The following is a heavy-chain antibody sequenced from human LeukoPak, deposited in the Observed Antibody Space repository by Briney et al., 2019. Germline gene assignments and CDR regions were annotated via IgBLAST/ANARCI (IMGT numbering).Heavy chain of an antibody. D-gene: IGHD4-17*01. J-gene: IGHJ4*02. V-gene: IGHV3-66*04. CDR2: LYSGGNT. CDR3: ARQRGTTVTTYQVY. Sequence: GESLKISCAASGFTVSSDFMIWVRQAPGRGLEWVSILYSGGNTYYAGSVKGRFTISRDNSKNTLYLQMNSLRAEDTAVYYCARQRGTTVTTYQVYWGQGTLVTVSS. CDR1: GFTVSSDF.